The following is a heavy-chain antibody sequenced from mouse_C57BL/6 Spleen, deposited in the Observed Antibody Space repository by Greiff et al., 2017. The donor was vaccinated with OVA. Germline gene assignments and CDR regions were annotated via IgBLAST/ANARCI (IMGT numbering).Heavy chain of an antibody. Sequence: QVQLQQPGAELVKPGASVKLSCKASGYTFTSYWMQWVKQRPGQGLEWIGEIDPSDSYTNYNQKFKGKATLTVDTSSSTAYMQLSSLTSEDSAVYYCARILRSDYFDYWGQGTTLTVSS. CDR2: IDPSDSYT. J-gene: IGHJ2*01. CDR3: ARILRSDYFDY. V-gene: IGHV1-50*01. D-gene: IGHD1-1*01. CDR1: GYTFTSYW.